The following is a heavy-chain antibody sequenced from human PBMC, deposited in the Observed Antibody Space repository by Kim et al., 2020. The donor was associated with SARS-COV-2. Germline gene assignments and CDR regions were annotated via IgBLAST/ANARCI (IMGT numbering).Heavy chain of an antibody. V-gene: IGHV3-11*01. Sequence: GGSLRLSCAASGFTFSDYYMSWIRQAPGKGLEWVSYISSSGSTIYYADSVKGRFTISRDNAKNSLYLQMNSLRAEDTAVYYCARDQLSPRSLPRNYDILTGPGQSKYNWFDPWGQGTLVTVSS. D-gene: IGHD3-9*01. CDR1: GFTFSDYY. CDR2: ISSSGSTI. CDR3: ARDQLSPRSLPRNYDILTGPGQSKYNWFDP. J-gene: IGHJ5*02.